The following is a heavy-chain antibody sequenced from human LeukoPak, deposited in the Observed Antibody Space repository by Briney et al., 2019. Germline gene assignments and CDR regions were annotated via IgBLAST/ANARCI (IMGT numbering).Heavy chain of an antibody. D-gene: IGHD3-16*01. Sequence: ASVKVSCXASGYTFTAYYIHWFRQAPGQGLEWMGRINPNSDYTDYAQNFQGRVTMTRDTSISTAYMEVRRLRSGDTAVYYCARVSYGNDATPFDYWGQGTLVTVSS. CDR2: INPNSDYT. CDR3: ARVSYGNDATPFDY. CDR1: GYTFTAYY. V-gene: IGHV1-2*06. J-gene: IGHJ4*02.